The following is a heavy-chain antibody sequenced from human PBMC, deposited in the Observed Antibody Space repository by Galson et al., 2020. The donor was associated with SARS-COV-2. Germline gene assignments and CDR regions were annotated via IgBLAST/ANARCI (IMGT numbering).Heavy chain of an antibody. Sequence: ASAKVSCKVSGYTLPELSMHWVRQAPGKGLEWMGGFDPDDGETIYAQKFQGRVTMTEDTSTDTAYMELSSLRSEDTAVYYCATGTPVGTTGWFDPWGQGTLVTVSS. CDR3: ATGTPVGTTGWFDP. J-gene: IGHJ5*02. D-gene: IGHD1-26*01. CDR2: FDPDDGET. CDR1: GYTLPELS. V-gene: IGHV1-24*01.